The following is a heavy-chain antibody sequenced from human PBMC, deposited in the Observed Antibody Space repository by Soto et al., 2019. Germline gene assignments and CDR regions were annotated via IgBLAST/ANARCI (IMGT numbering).Heavy chain of an antibody. CDR1: GYSFTSYW. J-gene: IGHJ4*02. Sequence: PGESLKISCKGSGYSFTSYWIGWVRQMPGKGLEWMGIIYPGDSDTRYSPSFQGQVTISADKSISTAYLQWSSLKAPGSAMYYCARPGRGSGYFSTFDYWGQGSLVTVSS. CDR3: ARPGRGSGYFSTFDY. CDR2: IYPGDSDT. D-gene: IGHD3-22*01. V-gene: IGHV5-51*01.